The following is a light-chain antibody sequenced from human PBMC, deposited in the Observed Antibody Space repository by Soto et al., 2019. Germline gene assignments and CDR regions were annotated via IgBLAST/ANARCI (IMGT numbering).Light chain of an antibody. Sequence: QSVLTQPASVSGSPGQSITISCTRTSSDVGSYNLVSWYQQHPGKAPKVMIYEVSKRPSGVSNRFSGPKSGNTASLTISGLQAEDEADYYCCSYGGSYVFGTGTKVTV. CDR1: SSDVGSYNL. CDR2: EVS. CDR3: CSYGGSYV. J-gene: IGLJ1*01. V-gene: IGLV2-23*02.